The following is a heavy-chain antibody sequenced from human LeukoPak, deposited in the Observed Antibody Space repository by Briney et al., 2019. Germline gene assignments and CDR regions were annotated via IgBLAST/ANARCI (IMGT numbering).Heavy chain of an antibody. D-gene: IGHD2-21*02. V-gene: IGHV3-74*01. CDR2: INTDGSST. CDR3: ARDSGDGDYTPDMDV. CDR1: GFTFSSYW. Sequence: PGGSLRLSCAASGFTFSSYWMHWVRQAPGKGLVWVSRINTDGSSTSYADSVKGRFTISRDNAKNTLYLQMNSLRAEGTAVYYCARDSGDGDYTPDMDVWGKGTTVTVSS. J-gene: IGHJ6*03.